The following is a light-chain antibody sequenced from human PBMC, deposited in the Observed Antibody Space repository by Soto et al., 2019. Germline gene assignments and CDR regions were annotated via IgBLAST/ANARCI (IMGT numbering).Light chain of an antibody. CDR1: SSNIWAGYD. Sequence: QSVLTQPPSVSGAPGQRVTISCTGSSSNIWAGYDVHWYQQLPGTAPKLLIYGNSNRPSGVPDRFSGSKSGTSASLAITGLQAEDEADYDCQSYDSSLSGWVFGGGTQLTVL. CDR3: QSYDSSLSGWV. J-gene: IGLJ7*01. V-gene: IGLV1-40*01. CDR2: GNS.